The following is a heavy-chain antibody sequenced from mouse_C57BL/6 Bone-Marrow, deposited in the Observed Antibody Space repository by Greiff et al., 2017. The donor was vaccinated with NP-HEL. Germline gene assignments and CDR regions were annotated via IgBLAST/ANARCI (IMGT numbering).Heavy chain of an antibody. J-gene: IGHJ1*03. Sequence: VKLQESGAELVKPGASVKMSCKASGYTFTTYPIEWMKQNHGKSLEWIGNFHPYNDDTKYNEKFKGKATLTVEKSSSTVYLELSRLTSDDSAVYYCARPGDGSHWYFDVWGTGTTVTVSS. V-gene: IGHV1-47*01. CDR1: GYTFTTYP. CDR2: FHPYNDDT. D-gene: IGHD1-1*01. CDR3: ARPGDGSHWYFDV.